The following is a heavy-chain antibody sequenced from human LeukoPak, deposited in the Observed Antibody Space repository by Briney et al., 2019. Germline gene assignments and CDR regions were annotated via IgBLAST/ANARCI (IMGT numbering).Heavy chain of an antibody. CDR3: AREMEMAEQSGGFDY. V-gene: IGHV4-59*01. D-gene: IGHD5-24*01. Sequence: SETLSLTCTVSGGSTSSYYWSWIRQPPGKGLEWIGYIYYSGSTNYNPSLKSRVTISVDTSKNQFSLKLSSVTAADTAVYYCAREMEMAEQSGGFDYWGQGTLVTVSS. CDR1: GGSTSSYY. J-gene: IGHJ4*02. CDR2: IYYSGST.